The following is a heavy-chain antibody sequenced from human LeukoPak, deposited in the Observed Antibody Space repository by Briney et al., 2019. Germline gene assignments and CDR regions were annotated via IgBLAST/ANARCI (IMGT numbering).Heavy chain of an antibody. D-gene: IGHD6-13*01. J-gene: IGHJ6*03. CDR2: IKQEGSEK. V-gene: IGHV3-7*01. CDR1: GFTFSSYW. Sequence: PGGSLRLSCAASGFTFSSYWMSWVRQAPGKGLEWVANIKQEGSEKYYVDSVKGRFTISRDNAKNSLYLQMNSLRAEDTAVYYCARGKAAAGTWDYYYYYMDVWGKGTTVTISS. CDR3: ARGKAAAGTWDYYYYYMDV.